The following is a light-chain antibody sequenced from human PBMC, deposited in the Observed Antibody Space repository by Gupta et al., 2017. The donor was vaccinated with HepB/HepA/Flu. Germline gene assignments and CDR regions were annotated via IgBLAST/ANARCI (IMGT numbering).Light chain of an antibody. V-gene: IGLV1-47*01. CDR1: SSNIGSNS. CDR3: AAWDDSLNGPL. Sequence: QSVLTQPPSASGTPGQRVTISCSGSSSNIGSNSVYWYQQFPGAAPKLLIYRNNQRPSGVPDRFSGSKSGTSASLAISGLRSEDEADYHCAAWDDSLNGPLIGGGTKLTVL. J-gene: IGLJ2*01. CDR2: RNN.